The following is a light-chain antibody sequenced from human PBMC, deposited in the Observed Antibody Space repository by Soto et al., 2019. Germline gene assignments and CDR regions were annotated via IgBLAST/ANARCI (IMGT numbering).Light chain of an antibody. V-gene: IGKV3-20*01. J-gene: IGKJ1*01. CDR1: QSVSSSY. CDR2: GAS. CDR3: QQYDSSPPRT. Sequence: EIVLTQSPGTLSLSPGERATLSCRASQSVSSSYLAWYQQTPGQAPRLLIYGASSRATGIPDRFSGSGSGTDFTLTISRLEPEDFAVYYCQQYDSSPPRTFGQGTKVEIK.